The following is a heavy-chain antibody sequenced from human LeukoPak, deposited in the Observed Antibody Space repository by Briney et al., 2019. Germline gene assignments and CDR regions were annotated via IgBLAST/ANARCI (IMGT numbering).Heavy chain of an antibody. CDR3: ARARIQLWLAYHAFDI. CDR1: GFTFSSYS. J-gene: IGHJ3*02. Sequence: GGSLRLSCAASGFTFSSYSMNWVRQAPGKGLEWVSYISSSSSTIYYADSAKGRFTISRDNAKNSLYLQMNSLRAEDTAVYYCARARIQLWLAYHAFDIWGQGIMVTVSS. D-gene: IGHD5-18*01. V-gene: IGHV3-48*04. CDR2: ISSSSSTI.